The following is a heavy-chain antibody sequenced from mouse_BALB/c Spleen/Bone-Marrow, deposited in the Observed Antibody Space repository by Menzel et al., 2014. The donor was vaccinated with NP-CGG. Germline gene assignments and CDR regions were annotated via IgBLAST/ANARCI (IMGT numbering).Heavy chain of an antibody. D-gene: IGHD3-2*01. V-gene: IGHV1-9*01. J-gene: IGHJ3*01. CDR3: ARDSSDYLAWFAY. Sequence: QVQLKQSGAELMKPGASVKISCKATGYTFSSYWIEWVRQRPGHGFEWIGEILPGSGSTNSNEKFKGKATFTADTSSNTAYMQLSSLTSEDSAVYFCARDSSDYLAWFAYWGQGTLVTVSA. CDR1: GYTFSSYW. CDR2: ILPGSGST.